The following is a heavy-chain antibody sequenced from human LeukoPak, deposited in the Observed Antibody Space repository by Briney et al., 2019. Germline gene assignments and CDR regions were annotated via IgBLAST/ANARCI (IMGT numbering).Heavy chain of an antibody. CDR1: GPNFTSYW. V-gene: IGHV5-51*01. CDR2: IYPGDSDT. J-gene: IGHJ3*02. Sequence: GESLEISCQGSGPNFTSYWIGRVRQVPGKGVGWMGIIYPGDSDTRYSPSFQGQVTISADKSISTAYLQSSSLKASDTAMYYCARLDYGEGAFDIWGQGTMVTVSS. CDR3: ARLDYGEGAFDI. D-gene: IGHD4-17*01.